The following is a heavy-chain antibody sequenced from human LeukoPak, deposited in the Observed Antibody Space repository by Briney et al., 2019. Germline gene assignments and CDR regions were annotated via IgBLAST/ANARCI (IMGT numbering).Heavy chain of an antibody. CDR2: ISSSSSYI. J-gene: IGHJ4*02. D-gene: IGHD3-10*01. V-gene: IGHV3-21*01. Sequence: GGSLRLSCAASGFTFSSYSMNWVRQAPGEGLEWVSSISSSSSYIYYADSVKGRFTISRDNAKNSLYLQMNSLRAEDTAVYYCAMVREPFDYWGQGTLVTVSS. CDR1: GFTFSSYS. CDR3: AMVREPFDY.